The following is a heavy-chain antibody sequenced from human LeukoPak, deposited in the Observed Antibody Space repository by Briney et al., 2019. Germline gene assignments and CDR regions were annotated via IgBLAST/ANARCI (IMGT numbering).Heavy chain of an antibody. CDR2: INPNSGGT. Sequence: ASVKVSCKASGYTFTDYYLHWVRQAPGQGLEWMGWINPNSGGTNYAQKFQGRVTMTRDTSISTAYMELSRLRSDDTAVYYCARDANYYDSNVYYLGFDCWDQGTLVTVTS. D-gene: IGHD3-22*01. V-gene: IGHV1-2*02. CDR3: ARDANYYDSNVYYLGFDC. J-gene: IGHJ4*02. CDR1: GYTFTDYY.